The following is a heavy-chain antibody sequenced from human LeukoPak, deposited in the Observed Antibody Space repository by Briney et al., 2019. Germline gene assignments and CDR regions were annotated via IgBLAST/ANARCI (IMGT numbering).Heavy chain of an antibody. CDR2: ISTSGSSI. Sequence: PGGSLRLSCAASGFTFSDYYMNWVRQAPGKGLEWVSAISTSGSSIYYADSVKGRFTISRDNAKNSLYLLMNSLRAEDTAVYYCARRAPSHDFDYWGQGTLVTVSS. V-gene: IGHV3-21*06. CDR1: GFTFSDYY. J-gene: IGHJ4*02. CDR3: ARRAPSHDFDY.